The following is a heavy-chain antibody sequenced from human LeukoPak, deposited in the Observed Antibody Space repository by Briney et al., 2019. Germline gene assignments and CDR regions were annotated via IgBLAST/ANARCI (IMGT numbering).Heavy chain of an antibody. V-gene: IGHV3-74*01. D-gene: IGHD1-14*01. CDR3: ARSNQADDY. Sequence: PGGSLLLFCSASCSTFSSYWMHWFLRVLGKGLVWFSRINPGGSSTAYADYVKSRFDISRDNAENPLYLQMDSLRAEDTAVYYCARSNQADDYWGQGTLVTVSS. CDR1: CSTFSSYW. CDR2: INPGGSST. J-gene: IGHJ4*02.